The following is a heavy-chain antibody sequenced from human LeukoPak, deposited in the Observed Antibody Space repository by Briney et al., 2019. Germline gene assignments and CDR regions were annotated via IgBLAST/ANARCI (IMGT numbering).Heavy chain of an antibody. CDR2: IYHVGNT. J-gene: IGHJ2*01. V-gene: IGHV4-38-2*01. CDR3: ARSPRWFFDL. CDR1: GYSVSSGYF. Sequence: SETLSLTCDVSGYSVSSGYFWGWIRPPPGKGLEWIGSIYHVGNTFYNPSLKSRVTISFDTSKNQFPLTLTSVTAADTAVYYCARSPRWFFDLWGRGTLVTVSS.